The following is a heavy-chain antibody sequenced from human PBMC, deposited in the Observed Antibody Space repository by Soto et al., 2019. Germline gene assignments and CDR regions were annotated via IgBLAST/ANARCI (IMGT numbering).Heavy chain of an antibody. CDR1: GFTFSSYE. J-gene: IGHJ4*02. CDR3: ARDHEGGTTAFDY. CDR2: ISTDSSTI. V-gene: IGHV3-48*03. Sequence: GGSLRLSCSASGFTFSSYEMNWVRQAPGKGLEWVSYISTDSSTIYYADSVKGRFTVSRDNAKNSLFLQMSSLRAEDTAVYYCARDHEGGTTAFDYWGQGTLVTVSS. D-gene: IGHD1-1*01.